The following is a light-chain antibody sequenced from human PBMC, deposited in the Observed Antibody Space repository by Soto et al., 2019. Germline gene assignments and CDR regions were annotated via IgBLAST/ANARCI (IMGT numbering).Light chain of an antibody. CDR1: QSVRSN. J-gene: IGKJ5*01. Sequence: EILMTQSPATLSLSPGGRATLACMASQSVRSNLAWYQQKPGQAPRLLIYGASTRATGIPARFSGSGSGTEFTLTISSLQSEDFALYYCQQYNNLLLMTFGQG. CDR3: QQYNNLLLMT. CDR2: GAS. V-gene: IGKV3-15*01.